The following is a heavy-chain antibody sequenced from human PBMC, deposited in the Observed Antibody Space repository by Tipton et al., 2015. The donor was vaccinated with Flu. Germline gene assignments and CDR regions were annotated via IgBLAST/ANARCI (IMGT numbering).Heavy chain of an antibody. Sequence: QLVQSGGGVVQPGRSLRLSCAASGFIFSTYGMHWVRQTPGKGLEWVAHINQSGSEKGYVDSVKGRFTISRDNAKNSLYLQMNSLRVEDTAFYYCARFAGGPWGQGTLVTVSS. J-gene: IGHJ5*02. CDR3: ARFAGGP. CDR1: GFIFSTYG. D-gene: IGHD3-16*01. V-gene: IGHV3-7*01. CDR2: INQSGSEK.